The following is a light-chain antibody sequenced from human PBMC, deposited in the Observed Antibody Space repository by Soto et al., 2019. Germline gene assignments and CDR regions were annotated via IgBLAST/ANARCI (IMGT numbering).Light chain of an antibody. J-gene: IGKJ5*01. V-gene: IGKV1-5*01. CDR3: PQYYRSSIT. Sequence: DMRMTRSPSTLSASVGDRVTITCRASQSLNNYLAWYQQKPGKAPKLLIYDASTLERGVPSRFSGTGSGTEFTLTISSLQPDDFATYYCPQYYRSSITFRQGTRLEIK. CDR1: QSLNNY. CDR2: DAS.